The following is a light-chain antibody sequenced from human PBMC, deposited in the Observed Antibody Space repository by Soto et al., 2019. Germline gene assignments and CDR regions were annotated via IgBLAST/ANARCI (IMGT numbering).Light chain of an antibody. V-gene: IGKV1-39*01. J-gene: IGKJ1*01. Sequence: DIQMTQSPSSLSASVGDRVTITCRASQSISNYLNWYQHKPGKAPRLLVYAASSLQSGVPSRFSGSGSGTDFTLTSTSLQPEDFATYYCQQSYGAPPWTFGQGTKVEIK. CDR3: QQSYGAPPWT. CDR1: QSISNY. CDR2: AAS.